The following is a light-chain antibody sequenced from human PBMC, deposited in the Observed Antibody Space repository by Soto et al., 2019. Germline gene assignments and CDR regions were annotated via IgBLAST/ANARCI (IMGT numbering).Light chain of an antibody. CDR1: QSVSKY. Sequence: ESVLTQSPGTLALSPGEGATLSCRASQSVSKYLAWYQQKPGQAPRLLIYGASSRATGIPDSFSGSGSGTDFTLTISRLKPEDYAVYYCQQYGGSPQTFGQGTKVDIK. CDR2: GAS. J-gene: IGKJ1*01. V-gene: IGKV3-20*01. CDR3: QQYGGSPQT.